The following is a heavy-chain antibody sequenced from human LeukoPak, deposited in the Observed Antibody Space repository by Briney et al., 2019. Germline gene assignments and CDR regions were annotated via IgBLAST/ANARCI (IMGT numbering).Heavy chain of an antibody. J-gene: IGHJ4*02. CDR2: IYGSGNT. V-gene: IGHV4-59*01. D-gene: IGHD5-12*01. CDR3: ARPWGLGYDYDPFDY. Sequence: SETLSLTCAVSGASISSWYWSWIRQPPGKGLEWIGYIYGSGNTNYNPSLKSRVTISVDTSKNQFSLKLSSVTAADTAVYYCARPWGLGYDYDPFDYWGQGTLVTVSS. CDR1: GASISSWY.